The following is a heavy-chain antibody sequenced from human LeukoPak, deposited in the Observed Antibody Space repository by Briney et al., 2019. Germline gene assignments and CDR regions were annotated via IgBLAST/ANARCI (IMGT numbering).Heavy chain of an antibody. Sequence: SGTLSLTCAVSGGSISSSNWWSWVRQPPGKGLEWIGEIYHSGSTNYNPSLKSRVTISVDKSKNQFSLKLSSVTAADTAVYYCARDSCSGGSCARSFWFDPWGQGTLVTVSS. CDR2: IYHSGST. D-gene: IGHD2-15*01. CDR1: GGSISSSNW. CDR3: ARDSCSGGSCARSFWFDP. J-gene: IGHJ5*02. V-gene: IGHV4-4*02.